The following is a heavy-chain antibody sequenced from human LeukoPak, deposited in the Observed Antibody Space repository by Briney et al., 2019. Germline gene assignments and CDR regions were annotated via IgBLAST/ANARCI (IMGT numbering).Heavy chain of an antibody. CDR2: INPSGGST. Sequence: ASVKVSCKASGYTFTSHYMHWVRQAPGQGLEWMGIINPSGGSTSYAQKFQGRVTMTRDTSTSTVYMELSSLRSEDTAVYYCARDAGSGTPGSYWGQGTLVTVSS. CDR1: GYTFTSHY. D-gene: IGHD3-10*01. J-gene: IGHJ4*02. CDR3: ARDAGSGTPGSY. V-gene: IGHV1-46*01.